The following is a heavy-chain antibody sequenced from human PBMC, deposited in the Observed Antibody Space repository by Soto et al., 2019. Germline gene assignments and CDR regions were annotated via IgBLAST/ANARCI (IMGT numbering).Heavy chain of an antibody. Sequence: QVQLVQSGAEVKKPGASVKVSCKASGYTFTSYGISWVRQAHGQGLEWMGWINPYNGNTNYAQKLQGRVTMTTDTSTNTAYMELRSLRSGDTAVYYCARDWFGIDYWGQGTLVTVSS. D-gene: IGHD3-16*01. V-gene: IGHV1-18*01. CDR2: INPYNGNT. J-gene: IGHJ4*02. CDR1: GYTFTSYG. CDR3: ARDWFGIDY.